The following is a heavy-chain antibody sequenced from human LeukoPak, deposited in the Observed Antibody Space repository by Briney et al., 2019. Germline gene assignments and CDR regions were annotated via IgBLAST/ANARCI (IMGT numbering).Heavy chain of an antibody. CDR1: GFTFSNYA. V-gene: IGHV3-30-3*01. J-gene: IGHJ4*02. Sequence: PGGSLRLSCAVSGFTFSNYAMSWVRQAPGKGLEWVAVISYDGSNKYYADSVKGRFTISRDNSKNTLYLQMNSLRAEDTAVYYCAREEGPTDYWGQGTLVTVSS. CDR3: AREEGPTDY. CDR2: ISYDGSNK.